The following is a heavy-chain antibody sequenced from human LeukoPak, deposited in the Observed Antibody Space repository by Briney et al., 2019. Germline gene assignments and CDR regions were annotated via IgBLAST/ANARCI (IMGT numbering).Heavy chain of an antibody. J-gene: IGHJ4*02. CDR1: GDSISSSTCN. D-gene: IGHD3-22*01. CDR3: ARDQVDYDIPDHFDY. Sequence: PSETLSLTCKVSGDSISSSTCNWSWIRQPPGKGLEWIGYISQSGNSYFTPSLKSRATISVDRSKNHFSLTLISVTAADTAVYFCARDQVDYDIPDHFDYWGKGTLVTVSS. V-gene: IGHV4-30-2*01. CDR2: ISQSGNS.